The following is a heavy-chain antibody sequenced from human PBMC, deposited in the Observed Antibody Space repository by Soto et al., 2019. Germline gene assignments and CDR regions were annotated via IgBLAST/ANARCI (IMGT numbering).Heavy chain of an antibody. CDR2: FWYDASGQ. J-gene: IGHJ4*02. CDR1: GFTFTSYT. Sequence: QVQLVESGGGVVQPGGSLIISCATYGFTFTSYTRHWVRQATGKGLEWVATFWYDASGQKYADSVKGRFTISRNTSTSKLYLDMDSLRPEDTALYSCAFGSWNHYYFDYWGQEILVTVSS. D-gene: IGHD1-1*01. V-gene: IGHV3-33*01. CDR3: AFGSWNHYYFDY.